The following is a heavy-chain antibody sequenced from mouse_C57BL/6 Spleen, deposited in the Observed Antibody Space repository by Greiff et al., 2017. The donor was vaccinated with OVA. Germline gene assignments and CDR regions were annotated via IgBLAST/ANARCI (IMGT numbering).Heavy chain of an antibody. J-gene: IGHJ3*01. CDR2: IRNKANGYTT. Sequence: DVMLVESGGGLVQPGASLRLSCAASGFTFTDYYMSWVRQPPGKGLEWLALIRNKANGYTTEYTASVKGRFTISRDNSQNILYLQMNTLRAEDSATDYCVKAVWSNYAAYWGQGTLVTVSA. D-gene: IGHD2-5*01. CDR3: VKAVWSNYAAY. V-gene: IGHV7-4*01. CDR1: GFTFTDYY.